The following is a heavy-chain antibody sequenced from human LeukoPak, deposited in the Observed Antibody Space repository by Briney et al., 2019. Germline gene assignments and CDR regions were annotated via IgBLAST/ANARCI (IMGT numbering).Heavy chain of an antibody. J-gene: IGHJ5*02. CDR2: ISAYNGNT. Sequence: ASVKVSCKASGYTFTSYGINWVRQAPGQGLEWMGWISAYNGNTNYAQKLQGRVTMTTDTSTSTAYMELRSLRSDDTAVYYCARPIGYCSSTSCYHWFDPWGQGTLVTVSS. CDR1: GYTFTSYG. V-gene: IGHV1-18*01. D-gene: IGHD2-2*01. CDR3: ARPIGYCSSTSCYHWFDP.